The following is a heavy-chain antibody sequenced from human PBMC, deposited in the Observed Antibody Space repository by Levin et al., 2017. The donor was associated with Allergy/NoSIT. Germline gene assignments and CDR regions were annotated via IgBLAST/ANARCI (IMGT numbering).Heavy chain of an antibody. CDR3: AREQGYDSSGYPGRAFDS. CDR1: GGSVSSGSYY. J-gene: IGHJ3*02. V-gene: IGHV4-61*01. D-gene: IGHD3-22*01. CDR2: IYYSGST. Sequence: GSLRLSCTVSGGSVSSGSYYWSWIRQPPGKGLEWIGYIYYSGSTNYNPSLKSRVTISVDTSKNQFSLKLSSVTAADTAVYYCAREQGYDSSGYPGRAFDSWGQGTMVTVSS.